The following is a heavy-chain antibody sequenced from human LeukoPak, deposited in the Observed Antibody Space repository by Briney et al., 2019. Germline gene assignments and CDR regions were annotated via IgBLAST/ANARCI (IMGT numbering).Heavy chain of an antibody. D-gene: IGHD3-22*01. J-gene: IGHJ4*02. CDR2: ISSSSSYI. CDR1: RFTFSTYM. V-gene: IGHV3-21*04. CDR3: ARRAGDYSHPYDY. Sequence: GGSLRLSCAASRFTFSTYMMNWVRQAPGSGLEWVSSISSSSSYIYYADSVKGRFTISRDNSKNTLYLQMNSLRAEDTAVYYCARRAGDYSHPYDYWGQGILVTVSS.